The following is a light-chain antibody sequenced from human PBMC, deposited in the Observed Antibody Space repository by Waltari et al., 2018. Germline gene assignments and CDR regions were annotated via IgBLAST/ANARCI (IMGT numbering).Light chain of an antibody. V-gene: IGLV2-14*03. CDR1: SSDVGYYNY. J-gene: IGLJ1*01. CDR2: DVT. Sequence: QSALTQPASLSGSPGQSITISCTGTSSDVGYYNYVSWYQHYPGKAPKLIIYDVTNRPSGVSSSFSGSKSGNTASLTISELQAEDETDYYCSSYTTSGLYVFGSGTQVTVL. CDR3: SSYTTSGLYV.